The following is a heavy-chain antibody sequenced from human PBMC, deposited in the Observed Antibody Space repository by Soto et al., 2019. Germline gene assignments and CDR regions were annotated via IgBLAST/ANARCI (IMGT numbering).Heavy chain of an antibody. CDR2: INHSGST. J-gene: IGHJ4*02. CDR3: ARDKIPGLFDY. CDR1: GGSFSGYY. Sequence: SETLSLTCAVYGGSFSGYYWTWIRQPPGTGLEWIGEINHSGSTNYNPSLKSRVTISVDTSKNQFSLKLTSVTAADTAVYYCARDKIPGLFDYWGQGNLVTVXS. D-gene: IGHD2-21*01. V-gene: IGHV4-34*01.